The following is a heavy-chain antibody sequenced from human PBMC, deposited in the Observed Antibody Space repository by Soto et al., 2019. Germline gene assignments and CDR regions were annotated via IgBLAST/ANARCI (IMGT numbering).Heavy chain of an antibody. J-gene: IGHJ4*02. CDR2: ISAYNGNT. CDR1: GYTFTSYG. V-gene: IGHV1-18*01. D-gene: IGHD3-10*02. CDR3: ARDGPPLFD. Sequence: QVQLVQSGAEVKKPGASVKVSCKASGYTFTSYGISWVRQAPGQGLEWMGWISAYNGNTNYAQKLQGRVTMTTDTATSTACLERRSLRSDDKAVYGCARDGPPLFDWGQGTLVTVSS.